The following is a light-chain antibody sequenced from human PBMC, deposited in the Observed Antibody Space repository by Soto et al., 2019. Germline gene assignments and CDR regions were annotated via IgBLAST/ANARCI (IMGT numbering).Light chain of an antibody. CDR3: QPYNNWPLT. CDR2: GAS. CDR1: QSVSSN. Sequence: EIVMTQSPATLSVSPGERATLSCRASQSVSSNLAWYQQKPGQAPRLLIYGASTRATGIPARFSGSGSGTEFTLTINSLQSEDFAVYYCQPYNNWPLTFGGGTRLEIK. V-gene: IGKV3-15*01. J-gene: IGKJ5*01.